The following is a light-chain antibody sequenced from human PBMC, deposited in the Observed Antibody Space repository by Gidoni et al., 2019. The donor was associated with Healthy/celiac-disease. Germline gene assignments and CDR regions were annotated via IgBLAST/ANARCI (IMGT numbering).Light chain of an antibody. J-gene: IGKJ4*02. V-gene: IGKV1-12*01. CDR1: QGISSW. CDR3: QQANSFPGT. Sequence: QMTQSPSSVSASVGDRVTSTRRASQGISSWLAWYQQKPGKAPKLLICAASSLQSGVPSMFSGSGAGTDFTLTISSLQPEDVATYYWQQANSFPGTFGGGTKVEIK. CDR2: AAS.